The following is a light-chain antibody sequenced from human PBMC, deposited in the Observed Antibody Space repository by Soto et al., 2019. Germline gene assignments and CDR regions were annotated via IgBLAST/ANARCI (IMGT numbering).Light chain of an antibody. CDR3: QQYNNWPPWT. CDR1: QSVSSN. CDR2: GAY. Sequence: EMVMTQSPATLSVSPGDRATLSCRGSQSVSSNLAWYQQKPGQAPRLLIYGAYTRATGIPARFSGSGSGTEFTLTISSLQSEDFAVYYCQQYNNWPPWTCGQGTKVDIK. J-gene: IGKJ1*01. V-gene: IGKV3-15*01.